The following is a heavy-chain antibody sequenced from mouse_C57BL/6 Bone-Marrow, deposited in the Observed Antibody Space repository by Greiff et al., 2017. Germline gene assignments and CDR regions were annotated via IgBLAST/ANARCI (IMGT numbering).Heavy chain of an antibody. J-gene: IGHJ4*01. CDR3: NYGSGCHYYAMDY. CDR2: IYPRSGNT. V-gene: IGHV1-81*01. D-gene: IGHD1-1*01. Sequence: VQLQQSGAELARPGASVKLSCKASGYTFTSYGISWVKQRTGQGLEWIGEIYPRSGNTYYNEKFKGKATLTADKSSSTAYMELRSLTSDDAAVYFCNYGSGCHYYAMDYWGQGTSVTVSS. CDR1: GYTFTSYG.